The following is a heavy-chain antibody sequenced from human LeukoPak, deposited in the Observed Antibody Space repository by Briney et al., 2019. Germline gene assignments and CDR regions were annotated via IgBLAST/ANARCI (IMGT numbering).Heavy chain of an antibody. CDR2: INPSGGST. D-gene: IGHD3-22*01. J-gene: IGHJ3*02. Sequence: ASVKVSCKASGYTFTSYYMHWVRQAPGQGLEWMGIINPSGGSTSYAQKFQGRVTMTRDMSTSTVYMELSSLRSEDTAVYYCARDDKRPEAFDIWGQGTMVTVSS. V-gene: IGHV1-46*01. CDR1: GYTFTSYY. CDR3: ARDDKRPEAFDI.